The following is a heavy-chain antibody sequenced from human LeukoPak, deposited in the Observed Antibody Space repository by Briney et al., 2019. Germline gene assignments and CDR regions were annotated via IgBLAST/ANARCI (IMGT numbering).Heavy chain of an antibody. J-gene: IGHJ4*02. Sequence: GGSLRLSCAASGFTFSSYSMNWVRQAPGKGLEWVSYISSSSSTIYYADSVKGRFTISRDNAKNSLYLQMNSLRAEDTAVYYCARAMGGATIDYWGREPWSPSPQ. CDR3: ARAMGGATIDY. V-gene: IGHV3-48*01. CDR1: GFTFSSYS. D-gene: IGHD1-26*01. CDR2: ISSSSSTI.